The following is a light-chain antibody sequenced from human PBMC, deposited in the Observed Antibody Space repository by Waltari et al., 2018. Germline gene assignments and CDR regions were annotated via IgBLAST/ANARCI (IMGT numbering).Light chain of an antibody. CDR1: QSVRNY. V-gene: IGKV3-11*01. Sequence: EIVLTQSPATLSLSPGDRATLSCRASQSVRNYLAWYRQKPGQAPRLLIYDASERAPGIPARFSGSVSETDFTLTISSLEPDDFAVYYCQHRHNWPPTFTFGQGTKLEVK. CDR2: DAS. CDR3: QHRHNWPPTFT. J-gene: IGKJ2*01.